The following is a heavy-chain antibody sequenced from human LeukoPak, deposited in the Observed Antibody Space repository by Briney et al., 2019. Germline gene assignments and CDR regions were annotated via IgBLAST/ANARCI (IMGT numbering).Heavy chain of an antibody. CDR3: ARDVSGSYLAY. J-gene: IGHJ4*02. Sequence: GGSLRLSCAASGFTFSTYAMSWVRQAAGKGLEWVSLISGSGGGTYYADSVKGRFTISRDNSKNTLYLQMNSLRAEDTAVYYCARDVSGSYLAYWGQGTLVTVSS. V-gene: IGHV3-23*01. CDR2: ISGSGGGT. CDR1: GFTFSTYA. D-gene: IGHD1-26*01.